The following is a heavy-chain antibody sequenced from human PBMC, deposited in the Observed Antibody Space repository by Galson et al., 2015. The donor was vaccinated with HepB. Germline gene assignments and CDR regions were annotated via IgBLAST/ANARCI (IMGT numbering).Heavy chain of an antibody. V-gene: IGHV3-66*01. J-gene: IGHJ4*02. CDR3: ASMRGYCSSTSCSPRDY. D-gene: IGHD2-2*01. CDR1: GFTVSSNY. CDR2: IYSGGST. Sequence: SLRLSCAASGFTVSSNYMSWVRQAPGKGLEWVSVIYSGGSTYYADSVKGRFTISRDNSKNTLYLQMNSLRAEDTAVYYCASMRGYCSSTSCSPRDYWGQGTLVTVSS.